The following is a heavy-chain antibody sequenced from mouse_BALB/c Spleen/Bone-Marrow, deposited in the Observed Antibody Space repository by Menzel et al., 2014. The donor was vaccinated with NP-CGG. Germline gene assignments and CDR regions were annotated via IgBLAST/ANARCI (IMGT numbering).Heavy chain of an antibody. CDR2: LNPGSGGS. V-gene: IGHV1-54*01. D-gene: IGHD1-1*01. Sequence: QVQLQQSGAELVRPGTSVKVSCKASGYAFTNYLIEWLKQRPGQGLEWIGVLNPGSGGSHYNEKFKGKATLTADKSSSTAYMQLSSLTSDDSAVYFCARSTTVKDYFDYWGQGTTPTVSS. CDR1: GYAFTNYL. J-gene: IGHJ2*01. CDR3: ARSTTVKDYFDY.